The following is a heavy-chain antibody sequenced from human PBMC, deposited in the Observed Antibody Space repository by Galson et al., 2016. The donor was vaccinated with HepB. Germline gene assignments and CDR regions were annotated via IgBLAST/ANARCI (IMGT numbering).Heavy chain of an antibody. J-gene: IGHJ4*02. D-gene: IGHD5/OR15-5a*01. V-gene: IGHV3-9*01. Sequence: SLRLSCAGSGFTFGNYAMHWVRQPPGKGLEWVSGISWNAGNKVYADSVRGRFTISRDNAKNSLYLQMNSLRAEDTALYYCAKDLGKSVGTIAYWSQGALVTVSS. CDR1: GFTFGNYA. CDR2: ISWNAGNK. CDR3: AKDLGKSVGTIAY.